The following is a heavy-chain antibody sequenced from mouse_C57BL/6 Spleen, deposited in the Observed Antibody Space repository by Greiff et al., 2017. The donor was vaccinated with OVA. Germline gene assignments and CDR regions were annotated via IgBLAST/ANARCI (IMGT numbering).Heavy chain of an antibody. CDR3: ARYDYAYYYAMDY. CDR1: GYTFTDYY. D-gene: IGHD1-1*02. J-gene: IGHJ4*01. Sequence: VQLQQSGAELVRPGASVKLSCKASGYTFTDYYINWVKQRPGQGLEWIARIYPGSGNTYYNEKFKGKATLTAEKSSSTAYMQLSSLTSEDSAVYFCARYDYAYYYAMDYWGQGTSVTVSS. CDR2: IYPGSGNT. V-gene: IGHV1-76*01.